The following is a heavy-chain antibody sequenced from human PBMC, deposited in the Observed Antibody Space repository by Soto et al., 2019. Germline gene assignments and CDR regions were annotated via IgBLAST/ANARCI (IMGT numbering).Heavy chain of an antibody. Sequence: SETLSLTCTVSGGFISSYYWSWIRQPPGKGLEWIGYIYYSGSTNYNPSLKSRVTISVDTSKNQFSLKLSSVTAADTAVYYCARNVLLWFGEYPLGMDVWGQGTTVTVSS. J-gene: IGHJ6*02. CDR1: GGFISSYY. V-gene: IGHV4-59*01. CDR2: IYYSGST. CDR3: ARNVLLWFGEYPLGMDV. D-gene: IGHD3-10*01.